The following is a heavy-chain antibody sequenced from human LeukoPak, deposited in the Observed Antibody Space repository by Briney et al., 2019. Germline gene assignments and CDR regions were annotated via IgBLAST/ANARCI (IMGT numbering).Heavy chain of an antibody. CDR2: MSGGGGDI. CDR1: GFTFSSYS. Sequence: GGSLRLSCAASGFTFSSYSMNWVRQAPGKGLEGVSYMSGGGGDIFYADSVKGRFTISRDNAKNSLYLQMNSLRAEDTAVYYCAKDIVEAGLFFDYWGQGTLVTDSS. J-gene: IGHJ4*02. D-gene: IGHD3-16*02. CDR3: AKDIVEAGLFFDY. V-gene: IGHV3-21*05.